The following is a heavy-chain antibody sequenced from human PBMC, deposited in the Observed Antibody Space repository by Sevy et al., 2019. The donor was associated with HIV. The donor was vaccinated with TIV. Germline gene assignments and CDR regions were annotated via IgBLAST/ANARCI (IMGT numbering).Heavy chain of an antibody. Sequence: GGSLRLSCAASGFTFSSYEMNWVRQAPGKGLEWISYITLSGSSMYYADSVKGRFTISRDNAKNSLYLQMSSLRAEDTAVYYCARDLVIPATTDYFYYGMDVWGQGTTVTVSS. CDR2: ITLSGSSM. D-gene: IGHD2-15*01. CDR1: GFTFSSYE. V-gene: IGHV3-48*03. CDR3: ARDLVIPATTDYFYYGMDV. J-gene: IGHJ6*02.